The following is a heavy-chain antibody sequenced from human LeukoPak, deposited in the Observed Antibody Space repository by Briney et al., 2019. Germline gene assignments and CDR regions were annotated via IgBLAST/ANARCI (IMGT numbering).Heavy chain of an antibody. CDR1: GFIFSSYA. CDR2: ISGSGGST. V-gene: IGHV3-23*01. J-gene: IGHJ4*02. Sequence: GGSLRLSCAASGFIFSSYAMHWVRQAPGKGLEWVSAISGSGGSTYYADSVKGRFTISRDNSKNTLYLQMNSLRAEDTAVYYCAKDQKKAFLLLDYWGQGTLVTVSS. CDR3: AKDQKKAFLLLDY.